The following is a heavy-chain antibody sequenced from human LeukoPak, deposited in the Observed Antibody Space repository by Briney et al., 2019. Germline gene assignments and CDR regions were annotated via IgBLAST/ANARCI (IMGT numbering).Heavy chain of an antibody. Sequence: PGGSLRLSCAASGFTFSSYAMSWVRQAPGKGLEWVSAISGSGGSTYYADSVKGRFTISRDNSKNTLYLQMNSLRAEDTAVYYCAKDMSTHYYDSSGYPFDYWGQGTPVTVSS. CDR2: ISGSGGST. CDR3: AKDMSTHYYDSSGYPFDY. V-gene: IGHV3-23*01. CDR1: GFTFSSYA. J-gene: IGHJ4*02. D-gene: IGHD3-22*01.